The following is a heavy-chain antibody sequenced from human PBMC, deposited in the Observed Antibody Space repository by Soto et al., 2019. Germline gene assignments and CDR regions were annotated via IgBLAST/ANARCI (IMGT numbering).Heavy chain of an antibody. CDR1: GVSISSYC. V-gene: IGHV4-59*12. D-gene: IGHD5-12*01. J-gene: IGHJ4*02. CDR3: ARGGDRGGYDWRVFDY. CDR2: IYYSGST. Sequence: PSETLSLTCTVSGVSISSYCWSWIRQPPGKGLEWIGYIYYSGSTNYNPSLKSRVTISVDTSKNQFSLKASDTAMYYCARGGDRGGYDWRVFDYWGQGTLVTVSS.